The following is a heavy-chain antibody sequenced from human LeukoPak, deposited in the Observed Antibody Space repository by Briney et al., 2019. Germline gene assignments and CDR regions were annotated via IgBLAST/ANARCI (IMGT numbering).Heavy chain of an antibody. V-gene: IGHV4-39*01. D-gene: IGHD1-26*01. CDR1: GGSISSGSYY. CDR3: ASHGKGPYTSSYYYFAMDV. CDR2: LYYRGST. J-gene: IGHJ6*02. Sequence: PSETLCLTCTVSGGSISSGSYYWGWICQPPGNGLEWIGILYYRGSTYYNPSFKSRVTISVDTSKNQFSLKLNSVTAADTAVYYCASHGKGPYTSSYYYFAMDVWGQGTTVTVSS.